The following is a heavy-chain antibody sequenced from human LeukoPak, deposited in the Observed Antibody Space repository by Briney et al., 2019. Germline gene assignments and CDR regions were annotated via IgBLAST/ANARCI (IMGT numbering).Heavy chain of an antibody. J-gene: IGHJ4*02. CDR1: GGSISSSSYY. Sequence: SETLSLTCTVSGGSISSSSYYWGWIRQPPGKGLEWIGSIYYSGSTYYNPSLKSRVTISVDTSKNQFSLKLSSVTAADTAVYYCARDLGYYYDSSGLDYWGQGTLVTVSS. V-gene: IGHV4-39*07. D-gene: IGHD3-22*01. CDR3: ARDLGYYYDSSGLDY. CDR2: IYYSGST.